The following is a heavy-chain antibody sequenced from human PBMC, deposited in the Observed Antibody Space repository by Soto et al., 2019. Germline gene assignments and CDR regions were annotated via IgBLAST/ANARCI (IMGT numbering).Heavy chain of an antibody. D-gene: IGHD1-1*01. CDR1: GYTFTSYG. J-gene: IGHJ6*03. Sequence: ASVKVSCKASGYTFTSYGISWVRQAPGQGLEWMGWISAYNGNTNYAQELQGRVTMTTDTSTSTAYMELRSLRSDDTAVYYCARDQLELLYYYYYYMDVWGKGTTVTVSS. CDR3: ARDQLELLYYYYYYMDV. V-gene: IGHV1-18*01. CDR2: ISAYNGNT.